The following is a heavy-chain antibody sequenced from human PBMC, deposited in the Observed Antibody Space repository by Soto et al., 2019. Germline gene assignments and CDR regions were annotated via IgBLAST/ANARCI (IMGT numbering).Heavy chain of an antibody. CDR1: GYTFTSYG. D-gene: IGHD6-13*01. J-gene: IGHJ6*02. CDR3: ARDGSSRVAGGVFIYYYGMDV. V-gene: IGHV1-18*01. Sequence: ASVKVSCKASGYTFTSYGISWVRQAPGQGLEWMGWISAYNGNTNYAQKLQGRVTMTTDTSTSTAYMELRSLRSDDTAVYYCARDGSSRVAGGVFIYYYGMDVWGQGTTVTVS. CDR2: ISAYNGNT.